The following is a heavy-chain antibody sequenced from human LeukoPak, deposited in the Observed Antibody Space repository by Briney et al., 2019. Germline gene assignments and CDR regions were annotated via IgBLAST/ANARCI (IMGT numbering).Heavy chain of an antibody. J-gene: IGHJ4*02. CDR2: ISSSGSTM. V-gene: IGHV3-11*04. Sequence: GGSLRLSCAASGFTVSDYYMSWIRQAPGKGLEWVSYISSSGSTMYYADSVKGRFTISRGNAKNSLYLQMNSLRAGDTAVYYCARAPKVLDYWGQGTLVTVSS. CDR3: ARAPKVLDY. D-gene: IGHD1-1*01. CDR1: GFTVSDYY.